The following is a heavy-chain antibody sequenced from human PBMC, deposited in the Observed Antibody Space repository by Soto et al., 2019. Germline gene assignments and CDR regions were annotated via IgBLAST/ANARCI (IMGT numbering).Heavy chain of an antibody. CDR1: GFTFSSYA. D-gene: IGHD6-19*01. V-gene: IGHV3-23*01. CDR2: ISGSGSST. J-gene: IGHJ4*02. Sequence: GGSLRLSCAASGFTFSSYAMNWVRQAPGKGLEWVSVISGSGSSTYYADSVKGRFTISRDNSKNTLYLQMNSLRAEATAVYYCARDLYSSGCHEGFVDYWGQGTLVTVSS. CDR3: ARDLYSSGCHEGFVDY.